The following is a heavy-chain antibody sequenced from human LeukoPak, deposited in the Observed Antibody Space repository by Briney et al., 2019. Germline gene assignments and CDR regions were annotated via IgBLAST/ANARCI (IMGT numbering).Heavy chain of an antibody. D-gene: IGHD1-26*01. J-gene: IGHJ6*03. CDR3: ARGVSGSYYYYYMDV. Sequence: ASVKVSCKASGYTFSSDDINWVRQAPGQGLEWMGWINPNSGGTNYAQKFQGRVTMTRDTSISTAYMELSRLRSDDTAVYYCARGVSGSYYYYYMDVWGKGTTVTISS. CDR2: INPNSGGT. V-gene: IGHV1-2*02. CDR1: GYTFSSDD.